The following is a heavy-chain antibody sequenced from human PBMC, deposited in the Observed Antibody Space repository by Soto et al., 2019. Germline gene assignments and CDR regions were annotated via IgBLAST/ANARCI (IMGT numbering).Heavy chain of an antibody. V-gene: IGHV4-59*12. J-gene: IGHJ6*02. CDR2: VYYSGGA. CDR3: ARDYGSGSYSTRHYYYYGMDV. CDR1: GGSISGYY. Sequence: SETLSLTCTVSGGSISGYYWSWIRQPPGKGLEWIGNVYYSGGAKYNPSVKRRVSISVDTSKNQFSLKLSSVTAADTAVYYCARDYGSGSYSTRHYYYYGMDVWGQGTTVTVSS. D-gene: IGHD3-10*01.